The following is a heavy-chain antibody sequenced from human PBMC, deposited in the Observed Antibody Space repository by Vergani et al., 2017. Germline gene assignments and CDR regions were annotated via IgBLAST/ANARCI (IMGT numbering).Heavy chain of an antibody. V-gene: IGHV3-30*02. CDR1: GFTLSNHD. J-gene: IGHJ4*02. Sequence: QVQLVESGGGVVQRGGSLRLSCATSGFTLSNHDMQWIRQGPGKGLEFVAFIQLDGSNQYYADSVKGRFTHSRDFSKNTLYLQMNSLRTDDTATYYCAKHFRGWGIDYWGQGTQVIVSS. CDR3: AKHFRGWGIDY. D-gene: IGHD3-16*01. CDR2: IQLDGSNQ.